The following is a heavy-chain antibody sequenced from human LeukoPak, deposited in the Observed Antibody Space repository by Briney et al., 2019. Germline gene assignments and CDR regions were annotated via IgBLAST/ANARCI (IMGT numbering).Heavy chain of an antibody. V-gene: IGHV4-39*07. CDR1: GGSISSSSYY. CDR3: ARGEELRYFELYYFDY. D-gene: IGHD3-9*01. J-gene: IGHJ4*02. Sequence: PSETLSLTCSVSGGSISSSSYYWGWIRQPPGKGLEWIGTFHYSGSTYYNPSLKSRVTISVDTSKNQFSLKLSSVTAADTAVYYCARGEELRYFELYYFDYWGQGTLVTVSS. CDR2: FHYSGST.